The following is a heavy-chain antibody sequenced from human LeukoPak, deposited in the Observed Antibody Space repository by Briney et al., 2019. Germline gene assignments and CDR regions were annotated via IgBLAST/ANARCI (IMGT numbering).Heavy chain of an antibody. CDR2: IDWDDDK. CDR3: AASPGTTGERDY. V-gene: IGHV2-70*04. D-gene: IGHD1-7*01. CDR1: GFSLSTRGMR. Sequence: SGPALVNPTQTLTLTCTFSGFSLSTRGMRVSWIRQPPGKALEWLSRIDWDDDKFYSTSLKTRLTISKDASKNQVVLTMTNMDPVDTATYYCAASPGTTGERDYWGQGTLVTVSS. J-gene: IGHJ4*02.